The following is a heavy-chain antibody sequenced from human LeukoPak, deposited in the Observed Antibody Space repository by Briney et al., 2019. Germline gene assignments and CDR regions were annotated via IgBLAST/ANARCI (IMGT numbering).Heavy chain of an antibody. Sequence: LEWIGSIYYSGSTYYNPSLKSRVTISVDTSKNQFSLKLSSVTAADTAVYYCARVYSSSSGRNIDYWGQGTLVTVSS. CDR2: IYYSGST. V-gene: IGHV4-39*07. D-gene: IGHD6-6*01. J-gene: IGHJ4*02. CDR3: ARVYSSSSGRNIDY.